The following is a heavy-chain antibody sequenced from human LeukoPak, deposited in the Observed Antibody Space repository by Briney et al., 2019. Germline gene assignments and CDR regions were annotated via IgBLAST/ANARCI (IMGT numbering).Heavy chain of an antibody. CDR1: GFTFSSYD. CDR2: ISASGGST. V-gene: IGHV3-23*01. J-gene: IGHJ4*02. D-gene: IGHD3-22*01. Sequence: GGSLRLSCAGSGFTFSSYDMSWVRQAPGKGLEWVSSISASGGSTYYGDSVKGRFTISRDNSKNTLYLQMNSLRAEDTAVYYCAKVLRRWYDSSGYYQTAFDYWGQGTLVTVSS. CDR3: AKVLRRWYDSSGYYQTAFDY.